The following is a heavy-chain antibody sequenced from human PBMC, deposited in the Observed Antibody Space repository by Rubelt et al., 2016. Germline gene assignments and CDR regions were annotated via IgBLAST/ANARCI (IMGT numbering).Heavy chain of an antibody. CDR3: ARGDGYTFGY. CDR2: MDPNSGNT. CDR1: GYTFTSYD. D-gene: IGHD5-24*01. Sequence: QVQLVQSGAEVKKPGASVKVSCKASGYTFTSYDINWVRQATGQGLEWMGWMDPNSGNTGYAQKFQGRVTMTRDTSISTADMELSRLRADDTAVYYCARGDGYTFGYWGQGTLVTVSS. V-gene: IGHV1-8*01. J-gene: IGHJ4*02.